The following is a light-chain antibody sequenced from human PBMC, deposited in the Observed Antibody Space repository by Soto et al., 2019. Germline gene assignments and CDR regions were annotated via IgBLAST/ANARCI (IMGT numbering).Light chain of an antibody. CDR1: QSISSY. CDR3: QQSYSTLRFT. CDR2: AAS. J-gene: IGKJ3*01. Sequence: DIQMTQSPSSLSASVGDRVTITCRASQSISSYLNWYQQKPGKAPKLLIYAASSLQSGVPSRFSGSGSGTDFTLTISSLQPEAFATYYCQQSYSTLRFTFGPGTKVDIK. V-gene: IGKV1-39*01.